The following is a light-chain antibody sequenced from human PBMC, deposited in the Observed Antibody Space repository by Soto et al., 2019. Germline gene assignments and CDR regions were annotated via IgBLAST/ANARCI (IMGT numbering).Light chain of an antibody. CDR3: QQRSNWPPIT. CDR2: DAS. V-gene: IGKV3-11*01. J-gene: IGKJ5*01. CDR1: QSVSSY. Sequence: EIVLTQSSATLSLSPGEIATLSCSASQSVSSYLAWYQQKPGQAPRLLIYDASNRATGIPARFSGSGSGTDFTLTISSLEPEDFAVYYCQQRSNWPPITFGQGTRLEIK.